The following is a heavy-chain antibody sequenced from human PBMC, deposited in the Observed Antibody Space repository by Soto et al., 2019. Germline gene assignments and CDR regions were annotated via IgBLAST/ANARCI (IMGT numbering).Heavy chain of an antibody. Sequence: ASVKVSCKASGYTFTGYYMHWVRQAPGQGLEWMGWINPNSGGTNYAQKFQGWVTMTRDTSISTAYMELSSLRSEDTAVYYCARGDLYDSSGYYLGAFDIWGQGTMVTVSS. CDR2: INPNSGGT. CDR3: ARGDLYDSSGYYLGAFDI. D-gene: IGHD3-22*01. J-gene: IGHJ3*02. CDR1: GYTFTGYY. V-gene: IGHV1-2*04.